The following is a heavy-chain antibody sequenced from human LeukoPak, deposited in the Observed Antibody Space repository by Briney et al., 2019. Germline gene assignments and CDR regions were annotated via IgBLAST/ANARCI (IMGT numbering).Heavy chain of an antibody. V-gene: IGHV1-2*02. CDR3: ARSRDGYNPNDY. J-gene: IGHJ4*02. Sequence: ASVKVSCKASGYTFTGYYMHWVRQAPGQGLEWMGWINPNSGGTNYAQKFQGRVTMTRDTSTSTAYMELRSLRSDDTAVYFCARSRDGYNPNDYWGQGTLVTVSS. CDR2: INPNSGGT. D-gene: IGHD5-24*01. CDR1: GYTFTGYY.